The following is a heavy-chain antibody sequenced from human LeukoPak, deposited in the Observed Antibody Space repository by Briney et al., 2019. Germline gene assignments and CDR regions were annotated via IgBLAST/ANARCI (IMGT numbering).Heavy chain of an antibody. CDR2: ISGSGGST. V-gene: IGHV3-23*01. CDR3: AKDNWERLGYFDY. CDR1: GFPFSSYW. J-gene: IGHJ4*02. Sequence: GGSLRLSCTASGFPFSSYWMSWVRQAPGKGLEWVSAISGSGGSTYYADSVKGRFTISRDNSKNTLYLQMNSLRAEDTAVYYCAKDNWERLGYFDYWGQGTLVTVSS. D-gene: IGHD1-1*01.